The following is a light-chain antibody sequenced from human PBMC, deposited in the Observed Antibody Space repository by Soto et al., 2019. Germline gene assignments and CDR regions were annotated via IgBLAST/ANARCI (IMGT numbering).Light chain of an antibody. J-gene: IGKJ1*01. CDR1: QSVSSSY. CDR2: GAS. CDR3: QQYGSSRT. V-gene: IGKV3-20*01. Sequence: EIVLTQSPGTLSLSPGERATLSCRASQSVSSSYLAWYQQKPGQAPRLLIYGASSRATGIPDRFSGSGSVTYFTLTISRLEPEDFAVYYCQQYGSSRTFGQGTKVEIK.